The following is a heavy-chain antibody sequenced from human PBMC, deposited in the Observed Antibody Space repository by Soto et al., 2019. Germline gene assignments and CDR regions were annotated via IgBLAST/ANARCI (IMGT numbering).Heavy chain of an antibody. CDR1: GYSFTSYW. V-gene: IGHV5-51*01. CDR3: ARKDKSGYFNWFDP. CDR2: IFPSDSDT. Sequence: GESLKIFCKGSGYSFTSYWIGWVRQMPGKGLEWMGIIFPSDSDTRYSPSFQGQVTISADRSTSTVFLQWASLKASDTAVYFCARKDKSGYFNWFDPWGQGTLVTVSS. J-gene: IGHJ5*02. D-gene: IGHD3-22*01.